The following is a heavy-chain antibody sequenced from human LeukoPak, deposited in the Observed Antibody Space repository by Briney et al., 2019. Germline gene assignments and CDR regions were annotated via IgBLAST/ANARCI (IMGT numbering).Heavy chain of an antibody. CDR3: ARGASRSFDL. Sequence: ASVKVSCKASGGTFSSYAINWVRRATGQGLEWMGWVSPNSGNTGYTQKFQGRLTITRSTSTNTAYMELSSLRSGDTAVYFCARGASRSFDLWGQGTLITVSS. CDR1: GGTFSSYA. J-gene: IGHJ4*02. V-gene: IGHV1-8*03. CDR2: VSPNSGNT. D-gene: IGHD3-9*01.